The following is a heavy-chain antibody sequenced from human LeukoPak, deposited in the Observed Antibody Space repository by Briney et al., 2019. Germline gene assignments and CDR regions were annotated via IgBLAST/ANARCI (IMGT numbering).Heavy chain of an antibody. J-gene: IGHJ4*02. V-gene: IGHV4-31*03. D-gene: IGHD3-22*01. CDR2: IYYSGST. CDR1: GGSISSGGYY. CDR3: ARENSPTYYYDSSGYQN. Sequence: SETLSPTCTVSGGSISSGGYYWSWIRQHPGKGLEWIGYIYYSGSTYYNPSLKSRVTISVDTSKNQFSLKLSSVTAADTAVYYCARENSPTYYYDSSGYQNWGQGTLVTVSS.